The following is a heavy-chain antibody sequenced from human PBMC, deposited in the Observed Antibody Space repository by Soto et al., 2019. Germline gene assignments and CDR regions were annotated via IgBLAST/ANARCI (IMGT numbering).Heavy chain of an antibody. CDR2: IDYSGST. D-gene: IGHD2-8*01. J-gene: IGHJ4*02. Sequence: PSETLSLTCAVYGGSFSGYYWSWIRQPPGKGLEWIGKIDYSGSTNYNPSLKSRVTISVDRSKNQFSLKLSSVTAADTAVYYCATHFYCTNGVCYNGIVGYWGQGTLVTVSS. CDR1: GGSFSGYY. CDR3: ATHFYCTNGVCYNGIVGY. V-gene: IGHV4-34*01.